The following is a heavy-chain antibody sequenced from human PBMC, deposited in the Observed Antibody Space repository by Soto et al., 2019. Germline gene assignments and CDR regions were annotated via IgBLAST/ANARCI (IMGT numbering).Heavy chain of an antibody. V-gene: IGHV3-66*01. J-gene: IGHJ4*02. CDR3: ARGGFVAAAGTLDY. Sequence: EVQLVESGGGLVQPGGSLRLSCAASGFTVSSNYMTWVRQAPGKGLEWVSVIYSDGDTYFEDSVKDRFTISRDNSKNKLYLQMNSLTAEDTAVYYCARGGFVAAAGTLDYWGQGTLVTVSS. CDR2: IYSDGDT. CDR1: GFTVSSNY. D-gene: IGHD6-13*01.